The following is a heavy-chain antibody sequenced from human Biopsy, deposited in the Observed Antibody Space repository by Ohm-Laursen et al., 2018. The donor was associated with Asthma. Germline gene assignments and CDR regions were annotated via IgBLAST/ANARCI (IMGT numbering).Heavy chain of an antibody. V-gene: IGHV1-18*01. CDR1: GYTFNRAG. CDR2: ISVYNGNT. CDR3: ARAVDYSHYYGIDV. Sequence: ASAKVSCKTSGYTFNRAGITWVRQAPGQGLEWMGGISVYNGNTKVAQKLQDRVTMITDTSTSTAYMELRSLRSDDTAVYFCARAVDYSHYYGIDVWGQGTTVTVS. D-gene: IGHD3-10*01. J-gene: IGHJ6*02.